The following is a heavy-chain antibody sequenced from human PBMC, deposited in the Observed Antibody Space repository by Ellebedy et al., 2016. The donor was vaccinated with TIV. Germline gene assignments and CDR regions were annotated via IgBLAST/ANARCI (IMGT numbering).Heavy chain of an antibody. D-gene: IGHD3-9*01. CDR2: IYYSGYT. J-gene: IGHJ6*02. CDR1: GGSISTYY. Sequence: MPSETLSLTCIVSGGSISTYYWSWIRQLPGQGLEWIGYIYYSGYTEDNPSIKSRVTISLDTSKDQFSLRLSSVTAADTAVYYCARGPLRYFDWVYYYHGMDVWGQGTTVTVSS. V-gene: IGHV4-59*08. CDR3: ARGPLRYFDWVYYYHGMDV.